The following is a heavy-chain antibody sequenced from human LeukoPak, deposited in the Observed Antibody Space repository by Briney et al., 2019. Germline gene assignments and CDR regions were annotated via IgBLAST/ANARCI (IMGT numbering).Heavy chain of an antibody. Sequence: GASVKLSCKASGYTFPNYGVSWVRQAPGQGLEWMGWVSGYNGNTNFAKNVQGRVTMTRNTSISTAYMELSSLRSEDTAVYYCARAPRTCSSTSCHEYGMDVWGQGTTVTVSS. CDR2: VSGYNGNT. D-gene: IGHD2-2*01. J-gene: IGHJ6*02. CDR3: ARAPRTCSSTSCHEYGMDV. CDR1: GYTFPNYG. V-gene: IGHV1-18*01.